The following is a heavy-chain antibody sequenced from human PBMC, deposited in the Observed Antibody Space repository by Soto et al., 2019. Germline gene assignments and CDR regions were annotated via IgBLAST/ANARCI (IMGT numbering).Heavy chain of an antibody. CDR1: GGSFSGYY. J-gene: IGHJ4*02. Sequence: SETLSLTCAVYGGSFSGYYWSWIRQPPGKGLEWIGEINHSGSTNYNPSLKSRVTISVDTSKNQFSLKLSSVTAADTAVYYCARGKGHGDSNVSPFDYWGQGTLVTVSS. CDR3: ARGKGHGDSNVSPFDY. D-gene: IGHD4-17*01. V-gene: IGHV4-34*01. CDR2: INHSGST.